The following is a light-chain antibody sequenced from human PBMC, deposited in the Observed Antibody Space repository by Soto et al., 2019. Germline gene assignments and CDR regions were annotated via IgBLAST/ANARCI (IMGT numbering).Light chain of an antibody. CDR1: QSISTY. CDR2: DAS. V-gene: IGKV1-39*01. Sequence: DIQMTQSPSSLAASVGARVTITCRASQSISTYLNWYQQKPGKAPKVLIFDASRLQSGVASRFSGSGSGIDVTLTISSLQPEDSATYYCQQCYSAPWTFVQGTKVQVK. J-gene: IGKJ1*01. CDR3: QQCYSAPWT.